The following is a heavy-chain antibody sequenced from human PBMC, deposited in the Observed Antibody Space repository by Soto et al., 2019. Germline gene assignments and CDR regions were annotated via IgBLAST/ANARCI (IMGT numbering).Heavy chain of an antibody. J-gene: IGHJ4*02. CDR1: GYTFTSYG. V-gene: IGHV1-18*01. D-gene: IGHD3-10*01. Sequence: QVQLVQSGAEVKKPGASVKVYCKASGYTFTSYGISWVRQAPGQGLEWMGWISAYNGNTNYAQKLQGRDTMTTDTSRSTAYMQLSSPRSGATGVYYCASGGSPVAPTNFDHWGQGSLVAVSA. CDR3: ASGGSPVAPTNFDH. CDR2: ISAYNGNT.